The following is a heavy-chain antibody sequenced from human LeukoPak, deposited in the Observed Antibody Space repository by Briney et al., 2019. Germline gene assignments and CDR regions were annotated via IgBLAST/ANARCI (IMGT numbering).Heavy chain of an antibody. Sequence: PSETLSLTCAVYGGSFSGYYWSWIRQPPGKGLEWIGEINHSGSANYNPSLKSRVTISVDTSKNQFSLKLSSVTAADTAVYYCARGRTYYDILTGHPKGYAFDIWGQGTMVTVSS. CDR1: GGSFSGYY. D-gene: IGHD3-9*01. CDR2: INHSGSA. V-gene: IGHV4-34*01. CDR3: ARGRTYYDILTGHPKGYAFDI. J-gene: IGHJ3*02.